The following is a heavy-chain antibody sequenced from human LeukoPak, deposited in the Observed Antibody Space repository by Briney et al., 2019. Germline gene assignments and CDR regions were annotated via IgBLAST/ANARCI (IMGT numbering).Heavy chain of an antibody. V-gene: IGHV3-7*01. Sequence: GGSLRLSCVASGFTFSRYWMSWVRQAPGKGLEWVAKIKQDGSGEYYLDSVKGRFTISRDNAKNSLYLQMSSLRADDTAVYFCTTGYSSGWYNEGNYWGQGTLVTVSS. CDR1: GFTFSRYW. D-gene: IGHD6-19*01. J-gene: IGHJ4*02. CDR2: IKQDGSGE. CDR3: TTGYSSGWYNEGNY.